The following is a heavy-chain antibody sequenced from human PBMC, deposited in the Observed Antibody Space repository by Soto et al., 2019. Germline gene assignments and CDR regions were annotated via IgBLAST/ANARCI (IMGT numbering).Heavy chain of an antibody. CDR1: GYSFSFYG. V-gene: IGHV1-18*01. CDR2: INPSGGNR. D-gene: IGHD6-19*01. CDR3: ARDPGIAVAGTLSP. Sequence: ASVKVSCKASGYSFSFYGINWVRQAPGQGLEWMGRINPSGGNRNFAQKFQGRVTMTTATSTNTVYMELSSLRSDDTAVYYCARDPGIAVAGTLSPWGQGTLVTVSS. J-gene: IGHJ5*02.